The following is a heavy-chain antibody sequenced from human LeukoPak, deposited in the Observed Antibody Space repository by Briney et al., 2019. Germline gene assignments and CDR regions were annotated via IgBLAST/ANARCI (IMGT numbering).Heavy chain of an antibody. CDR1: GYTFTSYA. Sequence: ASVTVSCKASGYTFTSYAMHWVRQAPGQRLEWMGWINAGNGNTKCSQKFQGRVTITRDTSASTAYMELSSLRSEDTAVYYCARVGRRYYYYGMDVWGKGTTVTVSS. J-gene: IGHJ6*04. CDR3: ARVGRRYYYYGMDV. D-gene: IGHD3-16*01. CDR2: INAGNGNT. V-gene: IGHV1-3*01.